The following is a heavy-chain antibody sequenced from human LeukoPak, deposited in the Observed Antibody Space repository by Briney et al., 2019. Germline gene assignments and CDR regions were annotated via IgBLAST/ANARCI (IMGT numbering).Heavy chain of an antibody. Sequence: SETLSLTCAVYGGSFSGYYWGWIRQPPGKGLEWIGEINHSGSTNYNPSLKSRVTISVDTSKNQFSLKLSSVTAADTAVYYCARARGVSTGYRPIDYWGQGTLVTVSS. CDR2: INHSGST. D-gene: IGHD3-22*01. V-gene: IGHV4-34*01. J-gene: IGHJ4*02. CDR1: GGSFSGYY. CDR3: ARARGVSTGYRPIDY.